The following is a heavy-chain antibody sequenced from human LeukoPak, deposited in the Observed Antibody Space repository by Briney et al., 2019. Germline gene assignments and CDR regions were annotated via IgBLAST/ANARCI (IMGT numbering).Heavy chain of an antibody. CDR2: TKQDGSGK. V-gene: IGHV3-7*01. CDR1: GFAFRNFW. Sequence: PGGSLRLSCAASGFAFRNFWMSWVRQAPGKGLELVANTKQDGSGKYYVDSVEGRFTVSRDNAKNSLYLQMNSLRAEDTAVYYCARATAVYWGQGTLVTVSS. D-gene: IGHD6-13*01. J-gene: IGHJ4*02. CDR3: ARATAVY.